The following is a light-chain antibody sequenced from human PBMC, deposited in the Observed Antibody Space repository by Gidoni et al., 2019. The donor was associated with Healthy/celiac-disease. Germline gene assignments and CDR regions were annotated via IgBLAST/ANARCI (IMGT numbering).Light chain of an antibody. CDR3: QQYDNHPPYT. J-gene: IGKJ2*01. V-gene: IGKV1-33*01. Sequence: DIQLTHSPSSLSASVGDRVTITCQASQDISNYLNWYQQKPGKAPKLLIYDASNLETGGPSRFSGSGSGTDFTFTISSLQPEDIATYYCQQYDNHPPYTFXQXTKLEIK. CDR1: QDISNY. CDR2: DAS.